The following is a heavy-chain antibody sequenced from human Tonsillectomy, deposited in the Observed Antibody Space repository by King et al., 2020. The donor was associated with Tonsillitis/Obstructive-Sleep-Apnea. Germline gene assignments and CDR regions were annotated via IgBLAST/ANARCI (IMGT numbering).Heavy chain of an antibody. V-gene: IGHV3-21*03. J-gene: IGHJ4*01. D-gene: IGHD1-1*01. CDR1: GFTFSSYS. Sequence: VQLVESGGGLVKXGGSLRLSCAASGFTFSSYSMNWVRQAPGXGLEWVSSISSSGYYIYYADSVKGRFTXSRDSAKNSXYLQMNSLRAEDTAVNYCAXXXGXXXYNSRIDYWGXXXRVTVSS. CDR2: ISSSGYYI. CDR3: AXXXGXXXYNSRIDY.